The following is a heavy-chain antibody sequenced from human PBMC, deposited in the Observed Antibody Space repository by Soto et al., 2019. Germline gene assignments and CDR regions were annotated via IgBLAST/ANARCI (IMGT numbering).Heavy chain of an antibody. CDR3: ARAVVVVPAAKYYFDY. V-gene: IGHV4-59*01. Sequence: SETLSLTCTVSGGSISSYYWSWIRQPPGKGLEWIGYIYYSGSTNYNPSLKSRVTISVDTSKNQFSLKLSSVTAADTAVYYCARAVVVVPAAKYYFDYWGQGTLVTVSS. J-gene: IGHJ4*02. CDR1: GGSISSYY. CDR2: IYYSGST. D-gene: IGHD2-2*01.